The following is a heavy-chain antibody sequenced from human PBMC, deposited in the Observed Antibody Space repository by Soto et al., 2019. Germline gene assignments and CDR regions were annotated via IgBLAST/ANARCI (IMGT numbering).Heavy chain of an antibody. J-gene: IGHJ5*02. CDR2: IIPMFGTA. V-gene: IGHV1-69*06. Sequence: SVKVSCKASGGIFRSDAINWVRQAPGQGLEWMGGIIPMFGTANYAQNFQGRVTITADKSTSTAYMDLSGLRPEDTAMYYCARGGTVETYKGAFEPWGQGTLVTVSS. CDR1: GGIFRSDA. CDR3: ARGGTVETYKGAFEP. D-gene: IGHD4-4*01.